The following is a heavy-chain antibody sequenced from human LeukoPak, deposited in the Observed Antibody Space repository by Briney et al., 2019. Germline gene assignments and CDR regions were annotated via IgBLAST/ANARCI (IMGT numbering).Heavy chain of an antibody. V-gene: IGHV3-7*03. CDR3: ATPLDYYDSSGYHQGGD. J-gene: IGHJ4*02. Sequence: GGSLRLSCAASGFTFSSYWMSWVRQAPGKGLEWVANIKQDGSKKNYVDSVKGRFTISRDNAKNSLSLQMNSLRAEDTAVYYCATPLDYYDSSGYHQGGDWGQGTLVTVSS. CDR2: IKQDGSKK. CDR1: GFTFSSYW. D-gene: IGHD3-22*01.